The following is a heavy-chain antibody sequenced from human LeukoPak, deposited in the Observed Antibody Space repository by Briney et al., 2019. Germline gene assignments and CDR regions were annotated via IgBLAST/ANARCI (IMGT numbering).Heavy chain of an antibody. CDR1: GYTFTSYD. J-gene: IGHJ4*02. V-gene: IGHV1-8*01. Sequence: ASVKVSCKASGYTFTSYDINWVRQATGQGLEWMGWMNPNSGNTGYAQKFQGRVTMTRNTSISTAYMELSSLRSEDTAVYYCAKDGKQPYYYDSSGYYVGYYWGQGTLVTVSS. D-gene: IGHD3-22*01. CDR2: MNPNSGNT. CDR3: AKDGKQPYYYDSSGYYVGYY.